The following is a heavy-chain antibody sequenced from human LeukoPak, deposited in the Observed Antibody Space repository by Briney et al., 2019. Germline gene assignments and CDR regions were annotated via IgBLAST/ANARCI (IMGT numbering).Heavy chain of an antibody. Sequence: GASVKVSCKASGYTFTSYGISWVRQAPGQGLEWMGGIIPIFGTANYAQKFQGRVTITTDESTSTAYMELSSLRSEDTAVYYCAREYQLLLDVWGKGTTVTVSS. V-gene: IGHV1-69*05. D-gene: IGHD2-2*01. CDR2: IIPIFGTA. CDR1: GYTFTSYG. J-gene: IGHJ6*04. CDR3: AREYQLLLDV.